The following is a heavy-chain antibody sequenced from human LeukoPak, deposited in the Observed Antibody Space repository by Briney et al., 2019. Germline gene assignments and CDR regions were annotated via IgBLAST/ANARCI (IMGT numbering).Heavy chain of an antibody. J-gene: IGHJ4*02. V-gene: IGHV3-11*06. CDR3: ARDPASGGFDS. CDR2: ISSTGTYT. CDR1: GFTFNDYY. Sequence: GGSLRLSCAASGFTFNDYYMTWIRQAPGKGLEWVSYISSTGTYTNYADSVKGRSTISRDNAKNSLYLQMNSLRAEDTAMYYCARDPASGGFDSWGQGILVTVSS. D-gene: IGHD2-15*01.